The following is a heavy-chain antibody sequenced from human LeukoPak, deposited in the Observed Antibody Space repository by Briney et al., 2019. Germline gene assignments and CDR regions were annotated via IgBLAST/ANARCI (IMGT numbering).Heavy chain of an antibody. J-gene: IGHJ5*02. CDR3: ARNKCSGGSCYSRWFDP. CDR1: GYTFTGYG. Sequence: ASAKVSCKASGYTFTGYGISWVRQAPGQGLEWMGWISAYNGNTNYAQKLQGRVTMTTDTSTSTAYMELRSLRSDDTAVYYCARNKCSGGSCYSRWFDPWGQGTLVTVSS. V-gene: IGHV1-18*04. D-gene: IGHD2-15*01. CDR2: ISAYNGNT.